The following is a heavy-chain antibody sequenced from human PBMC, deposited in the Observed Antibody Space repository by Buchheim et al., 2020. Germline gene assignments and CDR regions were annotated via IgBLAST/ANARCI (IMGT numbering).Heavy chain of an antibody. D-gene: IGHD3-16*02. J-gene: IGHJ4*02. Sequence: QLQLQESGPGLVKPSETLSLTCTVSGGSISSSSYYWGWIRQPPGKGLEWIGSIYYSGSTYYNPSLKSRVTISVDTSKNQFSLKLSSVTTADTAVYYCARDYLGELSLGNSSFDYWGQGTL. CDR1: GGSISSSSYY. CDR3: ARDYLGELSLGNSSFDY. V-gene: IGHV4-39*07. CDR2: IYYSGST.